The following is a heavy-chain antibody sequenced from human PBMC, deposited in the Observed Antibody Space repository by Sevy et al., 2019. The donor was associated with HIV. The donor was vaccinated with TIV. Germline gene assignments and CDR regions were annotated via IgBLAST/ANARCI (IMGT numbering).Heavy chain of an antibody. Sequence: GGSLRLSCAASGFTFSSYAMHWVRQAPGKGLEWVAVISYGGSNKYYADSVKGRFTISRDNSKNTLYLQMNSLRAEDTAVYYCAREAPAYCSGGSCYSYLDYWGQGTLVTVSS. CDR2: ISYGGSNK. CDR1: GFTFSSYA. V-gene: IGHV3-30-3*01. D-gene: IGHD2-15*01. CDR3: AREAPAYCSGGSCYSYLDY. J-gene: IGHJ4*02.